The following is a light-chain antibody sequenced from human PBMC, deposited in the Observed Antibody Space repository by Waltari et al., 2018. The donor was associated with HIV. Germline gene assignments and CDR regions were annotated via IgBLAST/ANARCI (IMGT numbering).Light chain of an antibody. CDR2: GAS. J-gene: IGKJ1*01. Sequence: EIVLTQSPGTLSLSPGDRATLSCRASQSVTTRYLAWYQQKSGQAPRLGIYGASTRAAGIQARFRGRGAGKDFNLTISRLEPEDFAVYYCQQYGSSPWKFGPGTKVEI. V-gene: IGKV3-20*01. CDR1: QSVTTRY. CDR3: QQYGSSPWK.